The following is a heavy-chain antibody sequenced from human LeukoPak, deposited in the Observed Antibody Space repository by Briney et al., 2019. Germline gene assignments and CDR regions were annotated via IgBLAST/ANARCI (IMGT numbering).Heavy chain of an antibody. J-gene: IGHJ5*02. D-gene: IGHD3-22*01. CDR1: GFTFSNYG. Sequence: GRSLRLSCAASGFTFSNYGIHWVRQAPGKGLEWVSVIWSRGRSEYYADSVKGRFTISRDNSKNTVSLQMNSLRAEDTAVYYCARDIDTSSHYGWFDPWGQGTLVIVSS. CDR3: ARDIDTSSHYGWFDP. CDR2: IWSRGRSE. V-gene: IGHV3-33*01.